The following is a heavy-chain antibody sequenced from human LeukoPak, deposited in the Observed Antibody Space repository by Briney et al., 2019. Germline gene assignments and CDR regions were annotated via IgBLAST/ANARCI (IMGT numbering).Heavy chain of an antibody. CDR2: IASDGSST. V-gene: IGHV3-74*01. Sequence: GGSLRLSCAASGFTLSDYNMNWVRQAPGKGLVWVSRIASDGSSTTYADSVKGRFSISRDNAKNTLYLQMNSLRVEDTAVYYCARGRPHGNDYWGQGTLVTVSS. CDR3: ARGRPHGNDY. J-gene: IGHJ4*02. CDR1: GFTLSDYN. D-gene: IGHD4-23*01.